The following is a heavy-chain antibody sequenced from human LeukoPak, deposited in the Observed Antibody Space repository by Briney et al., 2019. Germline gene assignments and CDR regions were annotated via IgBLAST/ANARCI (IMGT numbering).Heavy chain of an antibody. CDR1: GGTFSSYA. Sequence: GASVKVSCKASGGTFSSYAISWVRQAPGQGLEWMGGIIPILGTANYAQKFQGRVTITTDESTSTAYVELSSLRSEDTAVYYCARDGGSGSYDEVYWGQGTLVTVSS. CDR2: IIPILGTA. V-gene: IGHV1-69*05. J-gene: IGHJ4*02. D-gene: IGHD3-10*01. CDR3: ARDGGSGSYDEVY.